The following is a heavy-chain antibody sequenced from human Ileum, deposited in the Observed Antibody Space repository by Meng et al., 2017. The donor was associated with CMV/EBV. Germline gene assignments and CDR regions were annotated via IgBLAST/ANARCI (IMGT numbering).Heavy chain of an antibody. CDR3: ARGGGVVPSASLDY. CDR2: IYSGGST. Sequence: GESLKISCAVSGFTITNNYMTWVRQPPGKGLEWVSIIYSGGSTYYADSVKDRFTIPRDNSKNTLYLQMNSLRAEDTALYYCARGGGVVPSASLDYWGQGALVTVSS. J-gene: IGHJ4*02. D-gene: IGHD2-2*01. V-gene: IGHV3-53*01. CDR1: GFTITNNY.